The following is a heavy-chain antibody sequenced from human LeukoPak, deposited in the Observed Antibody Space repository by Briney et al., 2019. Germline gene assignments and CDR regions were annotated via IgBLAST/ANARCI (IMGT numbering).Heavy chain of an antibody. J-gene: IGHJ3*02. CDR3: ARDYDILTGTGAFDI. V-gene: IGHV3-21*01. D-gene: IGHD3-9*01. Sequence: GGSLRLSCAASGFTFSTYSMNWVRQAPGKGLEWVSSISSSSSYIYYADSVKGRFTISRDNAKNSLYLQMNSLRAEDTAVYYCARDYDILTGTGAFDIWGQGTMVTVSS. CDR1: GFTFSTYS. CDR2: ISSSSSYI.